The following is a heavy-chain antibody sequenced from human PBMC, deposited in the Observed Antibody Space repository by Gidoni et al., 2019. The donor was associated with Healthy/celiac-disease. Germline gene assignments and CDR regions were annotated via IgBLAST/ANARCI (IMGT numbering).Heavy chain of an antibody. V-gene: IGHV3-74*01. CDR2: INSDGSST. J-gene: IGHJ4*02. CDR1: GFTFSSYW. D-gene: IGHD3-22*01. CDR3: ARSVNYYDSSGYYGGLDY. Sequence: EVQLVESGGGLVQPGGSLRFSCAASGFTFSSYWMHWVRQAPGKGLVWVSRINSDGSSTSYADSVKGRFTISRDNAKNTLYLQMNSLRAEDTAVYYCARSVNYYDSSGYYGGLDYWGQGTLVTVSS.